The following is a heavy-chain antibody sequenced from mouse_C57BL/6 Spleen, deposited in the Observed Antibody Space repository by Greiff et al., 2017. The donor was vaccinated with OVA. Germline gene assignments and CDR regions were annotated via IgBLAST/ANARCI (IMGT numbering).Heavy chain of an antibody. Sequence: EVHLVESGGDLVKPGGSLKLSCAASGFTFSSYGMSWVRQTPDKRLEWVATISSVGSYTYYPDSVKGRFTISRDNAKNTLYLQMSSLKSEDTAMYYCASLPRSNYDYMDYWGQGTSVTVSS. CDR2: ISSVGSYT. CDR3: ASLPRSNYDYMDY. CDR1: GFTFSSYG. D-gene: IGHD2-5*01. V-gene: IGHV5-6*01. J-gene: IGHJ4*01.